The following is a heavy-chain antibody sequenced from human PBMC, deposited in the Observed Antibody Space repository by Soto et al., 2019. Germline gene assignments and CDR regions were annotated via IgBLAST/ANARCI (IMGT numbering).Heavy chain of an antibody. CDR3: ARDSLSVAATTPDY. CDR1: EDTFRNYA. V-gene: IGHV1-69*13. J-gene: IGHJ4*02. D-gene: IGHD6-19*01. Sequence: GASVKVSCKASEDTFRNYAISWVRQAPGQGLEWMGGIIPIFGTANYAQKFQGRVTITADESTSTAYMELSSLRSEDTAVYYCARDSLSVAATTPDYWGQGTLVTVSS. CDR2: IIPIFGTA.